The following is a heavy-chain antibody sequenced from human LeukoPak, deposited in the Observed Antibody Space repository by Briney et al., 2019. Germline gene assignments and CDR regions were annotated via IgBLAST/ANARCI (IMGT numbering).Heavy chain of an antibody. V-gene: IGHV3-23*01. Sequence: GGSLRLSCAASGFTFSSYGMYWVRQAPGKGLEWVSAISGSGGSTYYADSVKGRFTISRDNSKNTLYLQMNSLRAEDTAVYYCAKDLRYNYYYYMDVWGKGTTVTVSS. CDR2: ISGSGGST. CDR1: GFTFSSYG. D-gene: IGHD2-2*02. CDR3: AKDLRYNYYYYMDV. J-gene: IGHJ6*03.